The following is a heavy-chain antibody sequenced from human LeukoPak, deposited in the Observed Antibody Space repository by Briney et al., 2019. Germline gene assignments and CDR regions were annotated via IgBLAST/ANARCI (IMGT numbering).Heavy chain of an antibody. V-gene: IGHV4-39*01. CDR1: GGSISSSSYY. D-gene: IGHD3-22*01. J-gene: IGHJ4*02. CDR3: ARQYYESSGYVDY. CDR2: IYYTGST. Sequence: PSETLSLTCTVSGGSISSSSYYWGWIRQPPGKGLEWIGSIYYTGSTFYNPSLKSRVTISVDTPKNQFSLKLTSVTAADTAVYYCARQYYESSGYVDYWGQGYLVTVSS.